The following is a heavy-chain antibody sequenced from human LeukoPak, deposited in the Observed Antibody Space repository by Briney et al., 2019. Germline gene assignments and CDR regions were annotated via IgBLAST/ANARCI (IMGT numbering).Heavy chain of an antibody. CDR3: AREWQYAFDI. J-gene: IGHJ3*02. CDR2: IFYSGST. D-gene: IGHD5-12*01. V-gene: IGHV4-39*07. CDR1: GGSISTSNYY. Sequence: PSETLSLTCTVSGGSISTSNYYWGWIRQPPGKGLEWIGNIFYSGSTYYSASVKSRVTISLDTSRNQFSLKLNSVTAADTAVYYCAREWQYAFDIWGQGTMVTVSS.